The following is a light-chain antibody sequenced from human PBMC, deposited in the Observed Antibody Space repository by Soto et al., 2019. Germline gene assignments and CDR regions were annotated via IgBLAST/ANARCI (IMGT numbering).Light chain of an antibody. V-gene: IGKV3-15*01. CDR3: QQYNNWPRT. J-gene: IGKJ1*01. Sequence: EIVMTQSRPTLSVSPGERAILSCRASQSVSSNLAWYQQKPGQAPRLLIYGASTRATGIPARFSGSGSGTELTLTISSLQSEDFAVYYCQQYNNWPRTFGQGTKVEIK. CDR2: GAS. CDR1: QSVSSN.